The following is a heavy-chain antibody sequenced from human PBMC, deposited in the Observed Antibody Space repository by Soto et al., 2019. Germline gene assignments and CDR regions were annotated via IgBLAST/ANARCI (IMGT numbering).Heavy chain of an antibody. D-gene: IGHD6-13*01. CDR2: ISNNGAHT. V-gene: IGHV3-64*01. J-gene: IGHJ6*03. Sequence: EAQLVESGGGLVQPGGSLRLSCAASGFTFSNYEMHWVRQAPGKGLEYVSGISNNGAHTDYAKSVKGRFTISRDNSENTLYLQMGSPRAEDMAFYYCARRGYGSRWPNVYMDVWGKGTTVTVSS. CDR1: GFTFSNYE. CDR3: ARRGYGSRWPNVYMDV.